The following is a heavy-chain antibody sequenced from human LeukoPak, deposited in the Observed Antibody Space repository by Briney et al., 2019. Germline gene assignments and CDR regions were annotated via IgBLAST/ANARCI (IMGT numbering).Heavy chain of an antibody. Sequence: QPGGSLRLSCAASGFTFSSYAMHWVRQAPGMGLGWVAVISYDGSNKYYADSVKGRFTISRDNSKNTLYLQMNSLRVEDTAVYYCARGATVSYYGMGVWGQGTTVTVSS. CDR1: GFTFSSYA. J-gene: IGHJ6*02. D-gene: IGHD4-11*01. V-gene: IGHV3-30*04. CDR3: ARGATVSYYGMGV. CDR2: ISYDGSNK.